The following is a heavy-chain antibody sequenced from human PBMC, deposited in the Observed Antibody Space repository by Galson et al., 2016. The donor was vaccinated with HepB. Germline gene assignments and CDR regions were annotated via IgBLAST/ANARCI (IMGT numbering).Heavy chain of an antibody. Sequence: ETLFLPCTVSDGSISTSSSSWGWIRPPPGKGLECIVTVYRGTIYYSPSLECRVTISVGMSTDLLSLQLTSRTAADTAVYYCARAGLGAKTSFDYWGRGTLVAVSS. D-gene: IGHD1-26*01. V-gene: IGHV4-39*01. J-gene: IGHJ4*02. CDR1: DGSISTSSSS. CDR2: VYRGTI. CDR3: ARAGLGAKTSFDY.